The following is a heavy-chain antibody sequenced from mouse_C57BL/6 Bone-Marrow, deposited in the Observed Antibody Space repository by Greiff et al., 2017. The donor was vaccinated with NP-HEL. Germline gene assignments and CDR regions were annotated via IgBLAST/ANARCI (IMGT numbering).Heavy chain of an antibody. V-gene: IGHV1-59*01. CDR3: ARFGRRWLPFSY. CDR1: GYTFTSYW. CDR2: IDPSDSYT. D-gene: IGHD2-3*01. J-gene: IGHJ3*01. Sequence: QVQLKQPGAELVRPGTSVKLSCKASGYTFTSYWMHWVKQRPGQGLEWIGVIDPSDSYTNYNQQFKGKATLTVDTSSSTAYMQLSSLTSEDSAVYYCARFGRRWLPFSYWGQGTLVTVSA.